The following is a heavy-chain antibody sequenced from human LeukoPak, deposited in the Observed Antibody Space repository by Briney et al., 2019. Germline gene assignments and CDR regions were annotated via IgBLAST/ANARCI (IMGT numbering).Heavy chain of an antibody. J-gene: IGHJ6*02. CDR1: GFSFTEYY. V-gene: IGHV3-11*01. CDR3: AREGQLLLDGYYAMDV. Sequence: KTGGSLRLSCAGSGFSFTEYYMTWIRQTPRKGLEWLSHISSSGTIIYYADSVKGRFTISRDNAKNSLFLQMNSLRAEDTAVYFCAREGQLLLDGYYAMDVWGQGTTVTVTS. CDR2: ISSSGTII. D-gene: IGHD2-2*01.